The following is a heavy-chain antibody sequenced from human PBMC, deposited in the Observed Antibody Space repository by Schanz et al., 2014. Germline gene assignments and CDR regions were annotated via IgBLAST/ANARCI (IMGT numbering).Heavy chain of an antibody. CDR2: IYYSGST. CDR3: ARHGKYSSSWFDI. CDR1: GDSISSSY. J-gene: IGHJ5*02. Sequence: QVQLQESGPGLVKPSETLSLTCTVSGDSISSSYWSWIRQPPGKGLEWIGHIYYSGSTNYNPSLPDRAPRPFNTSRKHSPLKLSSVPAADTAVYYCARHGKYSSSWFDIWGQGALVIVSS. D-gene: IGHD6-13*01. V-gene: IGHV4-59*08.